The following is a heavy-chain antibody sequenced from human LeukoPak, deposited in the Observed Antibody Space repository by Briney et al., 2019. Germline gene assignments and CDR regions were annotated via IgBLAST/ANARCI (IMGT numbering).Heavy chain of an antibody. D-gene: IGHD3-10*01. J-gene: IGHJ3*02. CDR2: MNPNSGNT. V-gene: IGHV1-8*01. CDR3: ARGTYYYGSGSYDAFDI. CDR1: GYTFTSYD. Sequence: ASVEVSCKASGYTFTSYDINWVRQATGQGLEWMGWMNPNSGNTGYAQKFQGRVTMTRNTSISTAYMELSSLRSEDTAVYYCARGTYYYGSGSYDAFDIWGQGTMVTVSS.